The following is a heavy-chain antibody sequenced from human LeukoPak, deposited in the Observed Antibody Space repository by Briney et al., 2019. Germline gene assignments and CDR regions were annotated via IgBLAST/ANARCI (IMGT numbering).Heavy chain of an antibody. CDR2: ISGSGGSP. D-gene: IGHD3-16*01. CDR1: GFTFSSYA. V-gene: IGHV3-23*01. CDR3: AKAPGGPHDY. Sequence: PGGSLRLSCAASGFTFSSYAMSWVRQAPGKGLEWVSVISGSGGSPYNADSVKGRFTTSRDNSKNTLYPQTNSLRAENTPVYYCAKAPGGPHDYWGQGTLVTVSS. J-gene: IGHJ4*02.